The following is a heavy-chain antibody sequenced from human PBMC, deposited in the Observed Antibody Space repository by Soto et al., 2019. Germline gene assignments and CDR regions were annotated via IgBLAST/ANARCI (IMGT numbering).Heavy chain of an antibody. CDR1: GGSVSSSNCV. CDR2: IYYTGRTYNSGTT. Sequence: QLQLQESGPGLVKPSETLSLTCTVSGGSVSSSNCVWGWVRQPPGKGLEWIGNIYYTGRTYNSGTTHYSASLTRHVTLSVATAKHQFSLKLSSVTAAATAVYYCARYVVTETTSIRGMDVRGQGTTVTVSS. V-gene: IGHV4-39*01. J-gene: IGHJ6*02. D-gene: IGHD4-17*01. CDR3: ARYVVTETTSIRGMDV.